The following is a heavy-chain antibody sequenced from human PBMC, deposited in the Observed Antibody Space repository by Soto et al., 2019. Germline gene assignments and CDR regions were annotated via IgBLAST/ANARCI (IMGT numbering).Heavy chain of an antibody. D-gene: IGHD4-17*01. CDR1: GFSFGDYA. J-gene: IGHJ6*03. CDR3: TRLQTTVTIYWYYYSYMDV. CDR2: IRSKAYGGTT. Sequence: PGGSLRLSCTASGFSFGDYAMSWFRQAPGKGLEWVGFIRSKAYGGTTEYAASVKGRFTISRDDSKSIAYLQMNSLKTEDTAVYYCTRLQTTVTIYWYYYSYMDVWGKGTTVTVCS. V-gene: IGHV3-49*03.